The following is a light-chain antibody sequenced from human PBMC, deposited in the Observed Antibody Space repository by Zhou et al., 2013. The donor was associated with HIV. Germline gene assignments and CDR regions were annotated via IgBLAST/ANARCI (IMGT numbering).Light chain of an antibody. Sequence: DTQMTQSPSSLSASVGDRVTITCQASHDIRNCLNWYQQKPGKAPKLLIYDASNLETGVPSRFSGRRSGTEYSFTISDLQPEDTATYYCQQYDSLPLTFGPGTKWIS. J-gene: IGKJ3*01. V-gene: IGKV1-33*01. CDR2: DAS. CDR3: QQYDSLPLT. CDR1: HDIRNC.